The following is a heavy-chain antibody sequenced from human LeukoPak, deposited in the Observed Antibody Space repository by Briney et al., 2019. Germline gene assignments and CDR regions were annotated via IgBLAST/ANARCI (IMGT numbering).Heavy chain of an antibody. CDR3: ARDRVGGYDYAYSDL. CDR1: GGSVSNGNYY. Sequence: PSETLSLTCTVSGGSVSNGNYYWSWIRQPPGKGLEWIGYLYYSGSTNYNPSLKSRVTISIDTSKNQFSLKLSSVTAADTAAYYCARDRVGGYDYAYSDLWGRGTLVTVSS. J-gene: IGHJ2*01. D-gene: IGHD5-12*01. CDR2: LYYSGST. V-gene: IGHV4-61*01.